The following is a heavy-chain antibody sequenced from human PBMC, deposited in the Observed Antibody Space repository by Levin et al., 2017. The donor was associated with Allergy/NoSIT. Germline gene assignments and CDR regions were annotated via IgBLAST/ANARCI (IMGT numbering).Heavy chain of an antibody. CDR2: IYYSGST. V-gene: IGHV4-59*01. CDR3: AGGYSSSWYSYYYYYGMDV. D-gene: IGHD6-13*01. J-gene: IGHJ6*02. Sequence: SPTLSLPCTVSGGSIRSSYWSWIRQPPGKGLEWIGYIYYSGSTNYNPSLKSRVTISVDTSKNQFSLKLSSVTAADTAVYYCAGGYSSSWYSYYYYYGMDVWGQGTTVTVSS. CDR1: GGSIRSSY.